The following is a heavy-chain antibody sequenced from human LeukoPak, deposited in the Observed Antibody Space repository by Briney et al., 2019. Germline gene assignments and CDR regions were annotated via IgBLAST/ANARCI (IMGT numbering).Heavy chain of an antibody. D-gene: IGHD3-10*01. CDR2: ISTSGGST. CDR1: GFTFNNYA. V-gene: IGHV3-23*01. CDR3: VKGSLQGSGSYDLDY. Sequence: GGSLRLSCAASGFTFNNYAMNWVRQAPGKGLEWVSVISTSGGSTQYADSVKGRFTISRDNSKSTLNLQLNSLRAEDTAVYYCVKGSLQGSGSYDLDYWGQGALVTVSS. J-gene: IGHJ4*02.